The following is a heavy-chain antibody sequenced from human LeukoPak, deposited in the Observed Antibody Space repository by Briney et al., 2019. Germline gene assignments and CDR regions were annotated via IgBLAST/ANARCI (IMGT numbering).Heavy chain of an antibody. Sequence: GASVKVSCKASGYTFTGYYIHWVRQAPGQGLEWVGWISPDSGGTNYAQKFQGRVTMTTDTSITTVYMELSRLRSDDTAVYYCARDIGVWDEKTFDYWGQGTLVTVSS. CDR1: GYTFTGYY. CDR2: ISPDSGGT. V-gene: IGHV1-2*02. CDR3: ARDIGVWDEKTFDY. J-gene: IGHJ4*02. D-gene: IGHD1-26*01.